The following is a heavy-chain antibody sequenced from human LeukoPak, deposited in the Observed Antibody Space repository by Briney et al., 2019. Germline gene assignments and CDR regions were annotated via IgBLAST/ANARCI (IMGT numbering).Heavy chain of an antibody. D-gene: IGHD5-12*01. V-gene: IGHV7-4-1*02. CDR1: GYTFTSYG. J-gene: IGHJ6*02. Sequence: ASVKASCKASGYTFTSYGISWVRQAPGQGLEWMGWINTNTGNPTYAQGFTGRFVFSLDTSVSTAYLQISSLKAEDTAVYYCARPWLGDPLSGMDVWGQGTTVTVSS. CDR2: INTNTGNP. CDR3: ARPWLGDPLSGMDV.